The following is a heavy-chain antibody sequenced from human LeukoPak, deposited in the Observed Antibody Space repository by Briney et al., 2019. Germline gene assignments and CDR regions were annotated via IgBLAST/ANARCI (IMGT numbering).Heavy chain of an antibody. CDR1: GFTFSSYS. Sequence: GGSLRLSCAASGFTFSSYSMNWVRQAPGKGLEWVSSISSSSSYIYYADSVKGRFSISRDNAKSSLYLQMNSLRAEDTAVYYCARDQGRGYDILTGYYDYWGQGTLVTVS. CDR2: ISSSSSYI. D-gene: IGHD3-9*01. CDR3: ARDQGRGYDILTGYYDY. J-gene: IGHJ4*02. V-gene: IGHV3-21*01.